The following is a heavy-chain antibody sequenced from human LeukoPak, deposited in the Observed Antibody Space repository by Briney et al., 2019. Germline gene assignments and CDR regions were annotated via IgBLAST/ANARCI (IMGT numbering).Heavy chain of an antibody. CDR2: INPSSGST. V-gene: IGHV1-46*01. CDR3: ARDGGVSSGSIIY. Sequence: ASVKVSCKAFGYTFTTYYMDWVRQAPGQGLEWMAIINPSSGSTTYAQKFQDRITVTRDTSTNTVYMELSSLRSDDTAVYYCARDGGVSSGSIIYWGQGTLVTVSS. J-gene: IGHJ4*02. D-gene: IGHD1-26*01. CDR1: GYTFTTYY.